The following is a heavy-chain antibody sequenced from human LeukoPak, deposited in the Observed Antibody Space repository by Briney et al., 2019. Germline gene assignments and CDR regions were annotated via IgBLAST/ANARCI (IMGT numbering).Heavy chain of an antibody. CDR1: GYSLTALS. CDR3: ATDMVGYCGDVTCYSEAY. V-gene: IGHV1-24*01. CDR2: FDPEVGKT. D-gene: IGHD2-21*01. Sequence: GASVKVSCKVSGYSLTALSMHWVRQAPGKGLEWMGGFDPEVGKTMYAGKLDGRLTVTDDTSTDTAYMQLSSLRLEDTAVYYCATDMVGYCGDVTCYSEAYWGQGTLVTVSS. J-gene: IGHJ4*02.